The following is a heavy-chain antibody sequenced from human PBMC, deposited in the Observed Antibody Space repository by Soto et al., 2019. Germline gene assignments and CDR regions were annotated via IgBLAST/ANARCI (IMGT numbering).Heavy chain of an antibody. J-gene: IGHJ4*02. Sequence: QVQLVQSGGGLVRPGGSLRLSCEASGFIFSDYYMAWIRQAPGKGLEWVSYTSGSGDTIYYADSVKGRFTISRDSAKDSLYLQMNTLRDEDTAIYYCARLGQFDFWGQGTVVTVSS. CDR1: GFIFSDYY. V-gene: IGHV3-11*01. CDR2: TSGSGDTI. CDR3: ARLGQFDF.